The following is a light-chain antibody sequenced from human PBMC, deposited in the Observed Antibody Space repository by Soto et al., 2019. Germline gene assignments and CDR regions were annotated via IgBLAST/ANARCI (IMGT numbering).Light chain of an antibody. CDR3: SSYTTSNTRQIV. Sequence: QSALTQPASVSGSPGQSITLSCTGTSSDVGGYNYVSWYQQHPGKAPKFMIYDVSNRPSGVSNRFSGSQSGNTASLTISGLQAEDEADYYCSSYTTSNTRQIVFGTGTKLTVL. J-gene: IGLJ1*01. CDR2: DVS. V-gene: IGLV2-14*01. CDR1: SSDVGGYNY.